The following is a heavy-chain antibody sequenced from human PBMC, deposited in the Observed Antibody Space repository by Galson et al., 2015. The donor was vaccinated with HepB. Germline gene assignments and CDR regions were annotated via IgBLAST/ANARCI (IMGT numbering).Heavy chain of an antibody. CDR3: ARDGYNFIPFDS. CDR2: LCYDGSNK. J-gene: IGHJ5*01. Sequence: SLRLSCAASGFTFSSYGMHWVRQAPGKGLEWVAVLCYDGSNKYYADSVKGRFTISRDNSKNTLYLQMNSLRAEDKAVYYCARDGYNFIPFDSWGQGTLVTVSS. D-gene: IGHD5-24*01. V-gene: IGHV3-33*01. CDR1: GFTFSSYG.